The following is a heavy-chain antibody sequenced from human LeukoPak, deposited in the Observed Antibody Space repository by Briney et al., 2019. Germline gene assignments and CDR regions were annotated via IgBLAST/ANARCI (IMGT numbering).Heavy chain of an antibody. CDR3: ARVGGSYYD. Sequence: ASVKVSCKASGYTFTSFGISWVRQAPGQGLEWMGWINTYDGSTKYAQKLQDRVTMTTDTSTNTAYMELGSLSSDDAAVYYCARVGGSYYDWGQGTLVTVSS. J-gene: IGHJ4*02. CDR1: GYTFTSFG. CDR2: INTYDGST. D-gene: IGHD1-26*01. V-gene: IGHV1-18*01.